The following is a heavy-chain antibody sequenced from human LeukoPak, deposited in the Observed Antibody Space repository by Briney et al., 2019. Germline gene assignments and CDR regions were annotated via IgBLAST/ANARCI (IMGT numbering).Heavy chain of an antibody. D-gene: IGHD3-10*01. J-gene: IGHJ4*02. Sequence: ASVTVSCKASGYTFTSYGISWVRQAPGQGLDWMGWISAYNGNTNYAQKLQGRVTMTTDTSTSTAYMGLRSLRSDDTAVYYCARGGRSDYYGSGSYSDYWGQGTLVTVSS. CDR2: ISAYNGNT. V-gene: IGHV1-18*04. CDR1: GYTFTSYG. CDR3: ARGGRSDYYGSGSYSDY.